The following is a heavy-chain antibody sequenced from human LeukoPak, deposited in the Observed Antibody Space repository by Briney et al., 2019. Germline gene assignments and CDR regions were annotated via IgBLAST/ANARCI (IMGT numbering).Heavy chain of an antibody. D-gene: IGHD3-22*01. CDR1: GGSISSGGYS. J-gene: IGHJ4*02. Sequence: PSETLSLTCAVSGGSISSGGYSWSWIRQPPGKGLEWIGYIYHSGSTYYNPSLKSRVTISVDRSKNQFSLKLSSVTAADTAVYYCARGPYYYDSSGANDYWGQGTLVTVSS. CDR3: ARGPYYYDSSGANDY. V-gene: IGHV4-30-2*01. CDR2: IYHSGST.